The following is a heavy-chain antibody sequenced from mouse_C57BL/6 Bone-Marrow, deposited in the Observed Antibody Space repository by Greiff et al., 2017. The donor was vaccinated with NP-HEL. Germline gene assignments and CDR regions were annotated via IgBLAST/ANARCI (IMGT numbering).Heavy chain of an antibody. J-gene: IGHJ1*03. CDR2: ISYDGSN. CDR3: ARGTMITITDV. V-gene: IGHV3-6*01. D-gene: IGHD2-4*01. CDR1: GYSITSGYY. Sequence: EVKLVESGPGLVKPSQSLSLTCSVTGYSITSGYYWNWIRQFPGNKLEWMGYISYDGSNNYNPSLKNRISITRDTSKNQFFLKLNSVTTEDTATYYCARGTMITITDVWGTGTTVTVSS.